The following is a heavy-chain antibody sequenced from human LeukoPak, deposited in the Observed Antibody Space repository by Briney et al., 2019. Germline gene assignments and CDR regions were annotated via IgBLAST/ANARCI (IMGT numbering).Heavy chain of an antibody. J-gene: IGHJ4*02. CDR2: INPSGGST. V-gene: IGHV1-46*01. Sequence: ASVKVSCKASGYTFTSYYMHWVRQAPGRGLEWMGIINPSGGSTSYAQKFQGRVTMIRDMSTSTVYMELSSLRSEDTAVYYCARRAAAGYYFDYWGQGTLVTVSS. CDR3: ARRAAAGYYFDY. D-gene: IGHD6-13*01. CDR1: GYTFTSYY.